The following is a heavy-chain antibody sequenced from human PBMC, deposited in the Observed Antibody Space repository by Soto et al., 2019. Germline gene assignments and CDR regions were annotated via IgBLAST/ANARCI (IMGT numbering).Heavy chain of an antibody. CDR3: GRDLNRGTAFTGVTTHWFAP. V-gene: IGHV1-18*01. Sequence: ASVKVSCKASGYTFTSYGISWVRQAPGQGLEWMGWISAYNGNTNYAQKLQGRVTMTTDTSTSTAYMELRSLRSDDTAVYYCGRDLNRGTAFTGVTTHWFAPGGRGTLYTVS. J-gene: IGHJ5*02. CDR1: GYTFTSYG. D-gene: IGHD4-17*01. CDR2: ISAYNGNT.